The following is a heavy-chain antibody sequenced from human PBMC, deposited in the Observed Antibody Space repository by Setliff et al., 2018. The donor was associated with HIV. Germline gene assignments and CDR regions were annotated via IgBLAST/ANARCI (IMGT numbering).Heavy chain of an antibody. CDR1: GGSISSYY. CDR2: IYTSGST. J-gene: IGHJ4*02. V-gene: IGHV4-4*09. CDR3: ARGLSFYDPGGFDY. D-gene: IGHD3-22*01. Sequence: KPSETLSLTCTVSGGSISSYYRSWIRQPPGKGLEWIGYIYTSGSTNYNPPLKSRVTISVDTSKNQFSLKLSSVTAADTAVYYCARGLSFYDPGGFDYWGQGTLVTVSS.